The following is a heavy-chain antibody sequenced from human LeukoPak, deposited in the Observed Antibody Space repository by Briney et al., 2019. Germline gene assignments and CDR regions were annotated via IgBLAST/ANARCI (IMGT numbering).Heavy chain of an antibody. J-gene: IGHJ6*03. CDR2: IYHSGST. CDR1: GYSISSGYY. CDR3: ARDRFDDSSGYYYHYYYYMDV. D-gene: IGHD3-22*01. Sequence: SETLSLTCTVSGYSISSGYYWGWIRQPPGKGLEWIGSIYHSGSTYYNPSLKSRVTISVDTSKNQFSLKLSSVTAADTAVYYCARDRFDDSSGYYYHYYYYMDVWGKGTTVTVSS. V-gene: IGHV4-38-2*02.